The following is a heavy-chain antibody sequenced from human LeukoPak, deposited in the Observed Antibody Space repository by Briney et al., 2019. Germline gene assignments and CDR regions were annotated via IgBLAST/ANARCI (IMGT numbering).Heavy chain of an antibody. CDR1: GVSISSGGYY. J-gene: IGHJ5*02. D-gene: IGHD6-6*01. V-gene: IGHV4-30-2*01. CDR2: IYHSGST. Sequence: PSQTLSLTCTVSGVSISSGGYYWSWIRQPPGKGLEWIGYIYHSGSTYYNPSLKSRVTISVDRSKNQFSLKLSSVTAADTAVYYCARGVLSEYSSSAFDPWGQGTLVTVSS. CDR3: ARGVLSEYSSSAFDP.